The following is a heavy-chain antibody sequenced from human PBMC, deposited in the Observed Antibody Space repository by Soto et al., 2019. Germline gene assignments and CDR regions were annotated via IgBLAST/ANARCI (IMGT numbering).Heavy chain of an antibody. CDR2: IDPNSGGT. J-gene: IGHJ4*02. V-gene: IGHV1-2*02. Sequence: ASVKVSCKASGYTFTGYYMHWVLQAPGQGLEWMGWIDPNSGGTNYAQKFQGRVTMTRDTSISTAYMELSRLRSDDTAVYFCARDKYSGSPRFDYWGQGTLVTVSS. CDR1: GYTFTGYY. D-gene: IGHD1-26*01. CDR3: ARDKYSGSPRFDY.